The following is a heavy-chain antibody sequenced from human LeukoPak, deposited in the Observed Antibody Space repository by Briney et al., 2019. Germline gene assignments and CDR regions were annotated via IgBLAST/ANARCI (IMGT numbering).Heavy chain of an antibody. J-gene: IGHJ4*02. Sequence: PGGSLRLSCAASGFTFSDYWMAWVRQSPGKGLEWVANIKQDGNERNYVYSVRGRFTISRDNAKSSLFLQMSSLRVDDTAVYYCARDQGGALDYWGQGSLVTVSS. CDR1: GFTFSDYW. D-gene: IGHD4-17*01. CDR2: IKQDGNER. V-gene: IGHV3-7*01. CDR3: ARDQGGALDY.